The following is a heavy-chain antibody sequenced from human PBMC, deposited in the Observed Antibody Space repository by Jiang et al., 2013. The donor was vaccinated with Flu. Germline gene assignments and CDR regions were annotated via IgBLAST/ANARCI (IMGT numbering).Heavy chain of an antibody. CDR3: ARDQGGYYYDSSGYYSWLGRPLDY. V-gene: IGHV6-1*01. J-gene: IGHJ4*02. D-gene: IGHD3-22*01. Sequence: SQTLSLTCAISGDSVSSNSAAWNWIRQSPSRGLEWLGRTYYRSKWYNDYAVSVKSRITINPDTSKNQFSLQLNSVTPEDTAVYYCARDQGGYYYDSSGYYSWLGRPLDYWGQGTLVTVSS. CDR2: TYYRSKWYN. CDR1: GDSVSSNSAA.